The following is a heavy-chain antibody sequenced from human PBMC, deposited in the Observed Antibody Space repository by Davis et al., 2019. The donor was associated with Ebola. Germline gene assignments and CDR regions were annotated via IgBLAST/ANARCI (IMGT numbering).Heavy chain of an antibody. D-gene: IGHD2/OR15-2a*01. CDR2: HGTSGDT. J-gene: IGHJ3*01. Sequence: GESLKISCAASGFVFRNYVMSWVRRAPGKGLEWVSTHGTSGDTYYADSVKGRFTISRDNSKNTLHLQMNSLRVEDTAMYYCVKDTSNIWFDVWGQGTLVTVSA. CDR3: VKDTSNIWFDV. CDR1: GFVFRNYV. V-gene: IGHV3-23*01.